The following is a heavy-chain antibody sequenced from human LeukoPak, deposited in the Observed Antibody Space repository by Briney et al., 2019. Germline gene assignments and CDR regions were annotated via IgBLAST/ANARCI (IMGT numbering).Heavy chain of an antibody. D-gene: IGHD6-13*01. Sequence: PSETLSLTCAVYGGSFSGYYWSWIRQPPGKGLEWIGYIYYSGSTYYNPSLKSRVTMSVDTSKNQFSLKLSSVTAVDTAVYYCARTPAAGHSNWFDPWGQGTLVTVSS. CDR2: IYYSGST. CDR3: ARTPAAGHSNWFDP. CDR1: GGSFSGYY. J-gene: IGHJ5*02. V-gene: IGHV4-34*10.